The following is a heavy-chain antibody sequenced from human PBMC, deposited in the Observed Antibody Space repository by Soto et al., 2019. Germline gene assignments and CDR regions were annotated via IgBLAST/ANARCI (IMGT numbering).Heavy chain of an antibody. CDR3: ARHKTTMLTVISAFDP. V-gene: IGHV4-39*02. Sequence: SETLSLTCTVSGDSITRSNFYWGWIRQPPGKGLEWLGSIFYSGSTFYNPALKSRVTFSVDTSKNHFSLKLSSVTAADTAVYYCARHKTTMLTVISAFDPWGQGTRVTVSS. D-gene: IGHD5-18*01. CDR1: GDSITRSNFY. CDR2: IFYSGST. J-gene: IGHJ5*02.